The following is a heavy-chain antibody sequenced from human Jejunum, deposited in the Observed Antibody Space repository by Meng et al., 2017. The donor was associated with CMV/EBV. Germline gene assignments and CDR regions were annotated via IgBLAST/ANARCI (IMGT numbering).Heavy chain of an antibody. CDR3: ARDYYGRSGSYWDAFDI. J-gene: IGHJ3*02. V-gene: IGHV4-39*07. Sequence: SSSSYYWGWLRQTAGKGLEWIGNIYYSGRTHYKPSLKSRVSMSVDTSKKQFSLKLSSVTAADTAVYYCARDYYGRSGSYWDAFDIWGQGTMVTVSS. CDR1: SSSSYY. D-gene: IGHD3-22*01. CDR2: IYYSGRT.